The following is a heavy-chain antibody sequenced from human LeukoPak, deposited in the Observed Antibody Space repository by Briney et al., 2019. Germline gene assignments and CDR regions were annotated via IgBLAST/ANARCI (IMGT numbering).Heavy chain of an antibody. D-gene: IGHD3-16*02. V-gene: IGHV1-46*01. CDR2: INPSGGST. Sequence: ASVKVSCKASGYTFTGYYMHWVRQAPGQGLEWMGIINPSGGSTSYAQKFQGRVTMTRDTSTSTVYMELTNLRSEDTAVYFCARGGTTYYDNVWGGYRYTELDYWGQGTQVTVSS. CDR1: GYTFTGYY. CDR3: ARGGTTYYDNVWGGYRYTELDY. J-gene: IGHJ4*02.